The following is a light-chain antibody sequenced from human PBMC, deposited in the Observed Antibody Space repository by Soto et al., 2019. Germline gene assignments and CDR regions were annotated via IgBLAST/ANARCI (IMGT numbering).Light chain of an antibody. Sequence: DIKMTQSPSTLSASVGDRVTITCRASQSISSWLAWYQQKPGKAPKLLIYKASSLESGVPSRFSGSGTGKEFTVTISSLQPDDFATYYCQQYNSYSWTFGQGTKVEIK. CDR1: QSISSW. V-gene: IGKV1-5*03. CDR3: QQYNSYSWT. J-gene: IGKJ1*01. CDR2: KAS.